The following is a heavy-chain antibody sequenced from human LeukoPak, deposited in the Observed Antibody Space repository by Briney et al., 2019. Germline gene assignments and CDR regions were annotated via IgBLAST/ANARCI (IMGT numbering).Heavy chain of an antibody. CDR3: ARDLLSSTLFDRIAVAGNY. CDR1: GFTFSSYA. J-gene: IGHJ4*02. CDR2: VSHDGSNK. Sequence: PGGSLRLSCAASGFTFSSYAMHWVRLAPGKGLEWVAVVSHDGSNKYYADSVKGRFTISRDNSKNTLYLQMNSLRAEDTAVYYCARDLLSSTLFDRIAVAGNYWGQGTLVTVSS. D-gene: IGHD6-19*01. V-gene: IGHV3-30*04.